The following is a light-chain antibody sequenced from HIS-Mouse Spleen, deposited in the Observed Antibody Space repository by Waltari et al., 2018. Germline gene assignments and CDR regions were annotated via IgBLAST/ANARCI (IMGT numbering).Light chain of an antibody. CDR3: SSYTSSSTLV. CDR1: SSDVGGYNY. J-gene: IGLJ2*01. V-gene: IGLV2-14*03. Sequence: QSALTQPASVSGSPGQSITISSTGTSSDVGGYNYVSWYQQHPGQAPKLMIYDVSNRPSGVSNRFSGSKSGNTASLTISGLQAEDEADYYCSSYTSSSTLVFGGGTKLTVL. CDR2: DVS.